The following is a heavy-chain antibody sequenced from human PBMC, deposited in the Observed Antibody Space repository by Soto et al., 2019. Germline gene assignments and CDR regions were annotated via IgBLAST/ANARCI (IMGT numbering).Heavy chain of an antibody. CDR2: TNPNSGNT. J-gene: IGHJ5*02. CDR1: GYTFTSYD. Sequence: ASVKVSCKASGYTFTSYDINWMRQATGQGLEWMGWTNPNSGNTGYAQKFQGRVTMTRNTSISTAYMELSSLRSEDTAVYYCARSQHPYGSGSYYKADWFDPWGQGTLVTVSS. CDR3: ARSQHPYGSGSYYKADWFDP. D-gene: IGHD3-10*01. V-gene: IGHV1-8*01.